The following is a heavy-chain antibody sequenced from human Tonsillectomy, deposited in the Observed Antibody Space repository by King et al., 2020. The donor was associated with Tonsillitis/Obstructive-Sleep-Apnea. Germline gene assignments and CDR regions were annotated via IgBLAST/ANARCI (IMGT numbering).Heavy chain of an antibody. CDR3: AKGDSSSSSQSYYFDY. J-gene: IGHJ4*02. CDR1: GFIFSSYA. D-gene: IGHD6-6*01. Sequence: VQLVESGGGLVQPGGSLRLSCAASGFIFSSYAMSWVRQAPGKGLEWVSAISGSGGSTYYADSVKGRFTISRDNSKNTLYLQMNSLRAEDTAVYYCAKGDSSSSSQSYYFDYWGQGTLVTVSS. V-gene: IGHV3-23*04. CDR2: ISGSGGST.